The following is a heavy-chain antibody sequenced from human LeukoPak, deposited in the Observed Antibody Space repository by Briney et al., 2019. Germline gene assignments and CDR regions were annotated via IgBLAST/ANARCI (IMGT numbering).Heavy chain of an antibody. Sequence: GGSLRLSCAASGLTVSNHWMHWVRQAPGKGLLWVSRINSDGSSTRYADFVKGRFTISKDDAKNTLYLQMNSLRVDDTAVYYCVAARPEIDYWGQGTLSPSPQ. CDR1: GLTVSNHW. CDR3: VAARPEIDY. V-gene: IGHV3-74*01. J-gene: IGHJ4*02. CDR2: INSDGSST. D-gene: IGHD6-6*01.